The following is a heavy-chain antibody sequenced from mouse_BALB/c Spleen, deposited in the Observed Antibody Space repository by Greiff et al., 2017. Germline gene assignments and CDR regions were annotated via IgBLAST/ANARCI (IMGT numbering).Heavy chain of an antibody. CDR1: GYTFTSYW. V-gene: IGHV1-87*01. CDR3: ASDYDGYFDY. D-gene: IGHD2-4*01. Sequence: QVQLKESGAELARPGASVKLSWKASGYTFTSYWMQWVKQRPGQGLEWIGAIYPGDGDTRYTQKFKGKATLTADKSSSTAYMQLSSLASEDSAVYYCASDYDGYFDYWGQGTTLTVSS. CDR2: IYPGDGDT. J-gene: IGHJ2*01.